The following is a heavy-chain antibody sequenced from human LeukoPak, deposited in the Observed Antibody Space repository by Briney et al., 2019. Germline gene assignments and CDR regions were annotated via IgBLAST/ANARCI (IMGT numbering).Heavy chain of an antibody. Sequence: GGSLRLSCAASGLTFSSYWMSWVRQAPGKGLEWVANIKQDGSEKYYVDSVKGRFTISRDNAKNSLYLQMNSLRAEDTAVYYCARDPTGYSYGIYYYYYMDVWGKGTTVTVSS. V-gene: IGHV3-7*01. D-gene: IGHD5-18*01. CDR3: ARDPTGYSYGIYYYYYMDV. CDR1: GLTFSSYW. CDR2: IKQDGSEK. J-gene: IGHJ6*03.